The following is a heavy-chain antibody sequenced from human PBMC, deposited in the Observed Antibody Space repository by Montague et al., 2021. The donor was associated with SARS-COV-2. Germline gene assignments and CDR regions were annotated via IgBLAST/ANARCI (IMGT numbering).Heavy chain of an antibody. CDR2: INHSGST. CDR1: GGSFSGYY. V-gene: IGHV4-34*01. Sequence: SETLSLTCAVSGGSFSGYYWNWIRQSPGRGLEWIGEINHSGSTNYNPSLESRVTMSVDTSKNQFSLTLRSATAADTGLYYCAGVHVLDFEYSYGMDVRGQGTTVTVSS. CDR3: AGVHVLDFEYSYGMDV. J-gene: IGHJ6*02. D-gene: IGHD2-15*01.